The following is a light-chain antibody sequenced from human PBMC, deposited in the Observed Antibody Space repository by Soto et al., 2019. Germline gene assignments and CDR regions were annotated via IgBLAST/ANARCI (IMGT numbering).Light chain of an antibody. V-gene: IGKV3-20*01. J-gene: IGKJ1*01. Sequence: EIVMTQSPAPLSVSPGERATLSSRASQTVGSNLAWYQQKPGQAPRLLIYGASSRATGIPDRFSGSGSGTDFTLTISRLEPEDFAVYYCQQYGSSPTTFGQGTKVDIK. CDR2: GAS. CDR1: QTVGSN. CDR3: QQYGSSPTT.